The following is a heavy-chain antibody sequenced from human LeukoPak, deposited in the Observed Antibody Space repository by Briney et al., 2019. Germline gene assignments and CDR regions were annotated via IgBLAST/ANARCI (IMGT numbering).Heavy chain of an antibody. D-gene: IGHD5-24*01. V-gene: IGHV3-21*01. CDR3: AREMATILGDAFGI. Sequence: GGSLRLSCAASGFTFSSYSMNWVRQAPGKGLEWVSSISSSSSYIYYADSVKGRFTISRDNAKNSLYLQMNSLRAEDTAVYYCAREMATILGDAFGIWGQGTMVTVSS. J-gene: IGHJ3*02. CDR1: GFTFSSYS. CDR2: ISSSSSYI.